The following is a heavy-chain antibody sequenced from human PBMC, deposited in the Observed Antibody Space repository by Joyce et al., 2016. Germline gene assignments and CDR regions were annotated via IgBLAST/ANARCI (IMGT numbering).Heavy chain of an antibody. J-gene: IGHJ6*02. CDR2: IDPSDSYT. CDR3: VRHADV. V-gene: IGHV5-10-1*03. CDR1: GYSFTTYW. Sequence: EVQLVQSGAELKKPGESLRISCKGSGYSFTTYWINWVRQMPGKGLEWMGRIDPSDSYTMYSPAFQGHCTIAADKSISTAYLQWTSLKASDTAMYFCVRHADVWGQGTTVSVSS.